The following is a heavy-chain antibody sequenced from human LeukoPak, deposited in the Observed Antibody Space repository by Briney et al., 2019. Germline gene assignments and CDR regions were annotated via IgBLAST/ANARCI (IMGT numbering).Heavy chain of an antibody. CDR2: ISWDGDNT. J-gene: IGHJ4*02. D-gene: IGHD6-19*01. CDR3: AKGNSIAVSAFFDY. V-gene: IGHV3-43*01. CDR1: GFNFGDYT. Sequence: GGSLRLSCAASGFNFGDYTMHWVRQAPGKGLEWVALISWDGDNTYYADSVKGRFTISRDNSKNSLYLQMNSLRTEDTALYYCAKGNSIAVSAFFDYWGQGTLVTVSS.